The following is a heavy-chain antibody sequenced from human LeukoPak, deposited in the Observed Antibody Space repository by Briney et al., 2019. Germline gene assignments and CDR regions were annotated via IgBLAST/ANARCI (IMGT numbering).Heavy chain of an antibody. CDR2: ISYDGTNK. V-gene: IGHV3-30-3*01. CDR1: GFTFSSCA. J-gene: IGHJ4*02. CDR3: ARDGGSSWYFDY. Sequence: GGSLRLSCAASGFTFSSCAVHWVRQAPGKGLEWVAVISYDGTNKYYADSVKGRFTISRDNSKNTLYLQMNSLRAEDTALYYCARDGGSSWYFDYWGQGTLVTVSS. D-gene: IGHD6-13*01.